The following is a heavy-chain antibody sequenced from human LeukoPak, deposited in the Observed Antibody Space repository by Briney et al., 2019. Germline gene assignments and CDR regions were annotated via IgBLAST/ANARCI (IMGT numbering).Heavy chain of an antibody. J-gene: IGHJ2*01. Sequence: KVSCKASGGTFSSYAISWVRQAPGQGLEWMGGIIPIFGTANYAQKFQGRVTITADESTSTAYMELSSLRSEDTAVYYCARDPGRYWYFDLWGRGTLVTVSS. V-gene: IGHV1-69*01. CDR1: GGTFSSYA. CDR3: ARDPGRYWYFDL. CDR2: IIPIFGTA.